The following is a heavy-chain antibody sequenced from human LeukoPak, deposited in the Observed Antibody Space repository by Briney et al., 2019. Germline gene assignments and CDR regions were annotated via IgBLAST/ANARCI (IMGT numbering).Heavy chain of an antibody. Sequence: GGSLRLSCAASGFTFSSYWMGWVHQAPGKGLEWVANIKQDGSEQYYVDSVKGRFTISRDNAKNSLSLQMNSLRAEDTAVYYCARSPQYYYDSSGSNPTYFDYWGQGTLVTVSS. CDR3: ARSPQYYYDSSGSNPTYFDY. CDR2: IKQDGSEQ. CDR1: GFTFSSYW. J-gene: IGHJ4*02. D-gene: IGHD3-22*01. V-gene: IGHV3-7*01.